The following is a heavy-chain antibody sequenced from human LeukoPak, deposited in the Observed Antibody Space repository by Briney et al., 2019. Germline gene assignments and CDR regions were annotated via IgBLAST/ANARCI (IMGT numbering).Heavy chain of an antibody. CDR2: ISHIGRT. CDR3: ARDLVTVTKGFDI. CDR1: GDSFSSHY. J-gene: IGHJ3*02. D-gene: IGHD4-17*01. Sequence: SETLSLTCAVSGDSFSSHYWTWIQQSPGTGLEWIGYISHIGRTNYNPSLKGRVTISIDTSKNQFSLKLRSVTAADTAVYYCARDLVTVTKGFDIWGQGTMVSVSS. V-gene: IGHV4-59*11.